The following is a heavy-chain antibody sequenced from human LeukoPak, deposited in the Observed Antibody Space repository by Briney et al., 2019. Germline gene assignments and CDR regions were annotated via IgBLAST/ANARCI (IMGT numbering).Heavy chain of an antibody. CDR1: GGSISSGDYY. CDR3: ARLYGSLGYAFDI. CDR2: INHSGST. V-gene: IGHV4-39*07. Sequence: SETLSLTCTVSGGSISSGDYYWSWIRQPPGKGLEWIGEINHSGSTNYNPSLKSRVTISVDTSKNQFSLKLSSVTAADTAVYYCARLYGSLGYAFDIWGQGTMVTVSS. D-gene: IGHD6-19*01. J-gene: IGHJ3*02.